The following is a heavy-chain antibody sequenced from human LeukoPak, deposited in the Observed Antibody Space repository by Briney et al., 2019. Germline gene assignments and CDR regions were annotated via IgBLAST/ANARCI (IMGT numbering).Heavy chain of an antibody. CDR2: INHSGST. J-gene: IGHJ4*02. Sequence: SETLSLTCAVYGGSFSGYYWSWIRQPPGKGLEWIWEINHSGSTNYNPSLKSRVTISVGTSKNQFSLKLSSVTAADPAVYYCTRLSSNYYALYYFDYWGQGTLVTVSS. CDR1: GGSFSGYY. CDR3: TRLSSNYYALYYFDY. D-gene: IGHD3-10*01. V-gene: IGHV4-34*01.